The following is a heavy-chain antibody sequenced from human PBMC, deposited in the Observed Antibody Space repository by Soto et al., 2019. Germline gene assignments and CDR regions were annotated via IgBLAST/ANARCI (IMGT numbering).Heavy chain of an antibody. CDR3: AREARTRGWFDP. J-gene: IGHJ5*02. Sequence: QVQLVQSGAEVKKPGASVKVSCKASGYTFTSYDINWVRQATGQGLEWMGWINPNSGNTGYAQKFQGRVTMTRNTSISTAYMELSSLRSEDTAVYYCAREARTRGWFDPWGQGTLVTVSS. V-gene: IGHV1-8*01. CDR2: INPNSGNT. CDR1: GYTFTSYD.